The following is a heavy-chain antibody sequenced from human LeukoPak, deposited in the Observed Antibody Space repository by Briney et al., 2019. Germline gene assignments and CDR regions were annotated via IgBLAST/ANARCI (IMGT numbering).Heavy chain of an antibody. J-gene: IGHJ4*02. V-gene: IGHV1-18*01. D-gene: IGHD3-16*02. CDR3: ARDFRRTDTDYVWGSYRYGGLPDY. Sequence: ASVKVSCKASGYTFTSYGISWVRQAPGQGLEWMGWISAYNGNTNYAQKLQGRVTMTTDTSTSTAYMELRSLRSDDTAVYYCARDFRRTDTDYVWGSYRYGGLPDYWGQGTLVTVSS. CDR1: GYTFTSYG. CDR2: ISAYNGNT.